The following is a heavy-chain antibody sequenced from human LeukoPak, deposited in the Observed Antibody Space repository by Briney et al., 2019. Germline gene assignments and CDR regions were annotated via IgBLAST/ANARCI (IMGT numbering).Heavy chain of an antibody. CDR2: INPNSGGT. V-gene: IGHV1-2*02. CDR1: GYTFTGYY. D-gene: IGHD6-19*01. Sequence: ASVKVSCKASGYTFTGYYMHWVRQAPGQGLEWMGWINPNSGGTNYAQKFQGRVTMTRDTSISTAYMELSRLRSDDTAVYYCAKVAVAGLEGDAFDIWGQGTMVTVSS. CDR3: AKVAVAGLEGDAFDI. J-gene: IGHJ3*02.